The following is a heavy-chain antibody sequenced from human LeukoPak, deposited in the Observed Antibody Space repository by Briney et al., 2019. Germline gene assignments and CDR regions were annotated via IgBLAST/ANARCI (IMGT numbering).Heavy chain of an antibody. J-gene: IGHJ3*02. CDR3: ARDSLDVYAFDI. CDR1: DDSITMYY. CDR2: IYYSGST. D-gene: IGHD1-1*01. Sequence: PSETLSLTCTVSDDSITMYYWNWIRQPPGKGLEWIGYIYYSGSTNYNPSLKSRVTISVDTSKNQFSLKVTSVTAADTAVYYCARDSLDVYAFDIWGLGTMVTVSS. V-gene: IGHV4-59*01.